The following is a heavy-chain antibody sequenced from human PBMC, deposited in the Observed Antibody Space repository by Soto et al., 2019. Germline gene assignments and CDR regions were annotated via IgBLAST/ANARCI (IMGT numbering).Heavy chain of an antibody. J-gene: IGHJ6*02. D-gene: IGHD3-10*01. CDR1: GDSVSSNTAA. Sequence: SETLSLTCAISGDSVSSNTAAWHCIRQSPSRGLEWLGRTYYRSKWYSDYAVSVKSRITINSDTSKNQFSLHLGSVTPEDTAVYYCTRRGWFGEFNYYFGMDVWGQGTTVTVSS. V-gene: IGHV6-1*01. CDR2: TYYRSKWYS. CDR3: TRRGWFGEFNYYFGMDV.